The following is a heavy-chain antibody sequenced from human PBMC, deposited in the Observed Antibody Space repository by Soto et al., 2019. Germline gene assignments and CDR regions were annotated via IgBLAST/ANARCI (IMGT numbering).Heavy chain of an antibody. CDR1: GFNFRSYA. J-gene: IGHJ5*02. CDR3: ARAADSSSWNWFDP. D-gene: IGHD6-13*01. Sequence: QVQLVESGGGVVQAGRSLRLSCAASGFNFRSYAIQWVRQAPGKGLDWVAVISYDGSLEYYADSVRGRFTISRDNSKNTLYLQMYSLRGEDTAVYYCARAADSSSWNWFDPWGQGTLVTVSS. CDR2: ISYDGSLE. V-gene: IGHV3-30*04.